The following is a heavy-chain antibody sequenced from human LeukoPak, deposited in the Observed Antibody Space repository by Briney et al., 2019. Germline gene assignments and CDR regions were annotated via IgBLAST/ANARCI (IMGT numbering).Heavy chain of an antibody. V-gene: IGHV4-31*03. CDR3: ARAVDYRNYFDY. CDR2: IYHSGTT. Sequence: SQTLSLTCTVSGDSMTRGGYYWSWVRQHPGKGLEWVGFIYHSGTTFYNPSLESRATISVDTSQNQFSLKLTSVTAADTAVYYCARAVDYRNYFDYWGQGTLVTVSS. D-gene: IGHD4-11*01. CDR1: GDSMTRGGYY. J-gene: IGHJ4*02.